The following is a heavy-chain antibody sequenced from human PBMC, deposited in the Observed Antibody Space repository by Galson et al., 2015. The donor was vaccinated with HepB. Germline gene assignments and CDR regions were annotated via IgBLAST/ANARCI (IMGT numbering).Heavy chain of an antibody. V-gene: IGHV3-48*04. CDR1: GFTFSTYH. Sequence: SLRLSCAASGFTFSTYHMNWVRQTPEKGLEWISYISSGSSTIYYADSVKGRFTTSRDNAKNSLYLQMNSLRAEDTAVYYCARVPPYSIGKIDYWGQGTLVTVSS. J-gene: IGHJ4*02. CDR3: ARVPPYSIGKIDY. D-gene: IGHD6-19*01. CDR2: ISSGSSTI.